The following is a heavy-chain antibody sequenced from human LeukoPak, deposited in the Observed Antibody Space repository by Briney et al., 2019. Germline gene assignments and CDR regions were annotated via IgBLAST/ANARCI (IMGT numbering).Heavy chain of an antibody. CDR2: ISGSGAGT. V-gene: IGHV3-23*01. D-gene: IGHD2-2*01. CDR1: GFTFSNYA. Sequence: GGSLRLSCAASGFTFSNYAMSWVRQAPGKGLEWVSSISGSGAGTYYADSVKGRFTISRDNSKNTLYLQMSSLRAADTAVYYCATRTLYCSTSRCYLDYWAGEPWSPSPQ. J-gene: IGHJ4*02. CDR3: ATRTLYCSTSRCYLDY.